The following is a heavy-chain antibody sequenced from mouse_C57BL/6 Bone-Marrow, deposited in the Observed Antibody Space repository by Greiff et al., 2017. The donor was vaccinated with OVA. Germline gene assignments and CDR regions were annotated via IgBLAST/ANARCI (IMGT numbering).Heavy chain of an antibody. D-gene: IGHD1-1*01. V-gene: IGHV1-55*01. CDR1: GYTFTSYW. Sequence: QVQLQQPGAELVKPGASVKMSCKASGYTFTSYWITWVKQRPGQGLEWIGDIYPGSGSTNYNEKFKSKATLTVDTSSSTAYMQLSSLTSEDSAVYYCARTPYYYGSSLYYFDYWGQGTTLTVSS. CDR3: ARTPYYYGSSLYYFDY. J-gene: IGHJ2*01. CDR2: IYPGSGST.